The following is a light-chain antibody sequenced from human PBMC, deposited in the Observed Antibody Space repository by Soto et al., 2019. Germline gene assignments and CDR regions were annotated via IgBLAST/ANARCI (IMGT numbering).Light chain of an antibody. CDR1: QSVSRY. CDR3: QQYKSWPVT. Sequence: EIALTQSPATLSLSPGERATLSCRASQSVSRYLAWYQQKPGQAPRLLIYDASNRATGIPARFSGSGSGTDFTLTISSLEPEDFALYYCQQYKSWPVTFGGGTRVEIK. J-gene: IGKJ4*01. CDR2: DAS. V-gene: IGKV3-11*01.